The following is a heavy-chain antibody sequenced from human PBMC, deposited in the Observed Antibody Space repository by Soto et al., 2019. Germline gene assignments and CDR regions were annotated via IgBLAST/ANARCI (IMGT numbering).Heavy chain of an antibody. CDR2: ISSSSSTI. CDR1: GCPFSSYS. J-gene: IGHJ4*02. Sequence: GGSLKLSCAASGCPFSSYSMSWVRQAPGKGLEWVSYISSSSSTIYYADSVKGRFTISRDNAKNSLYLQMNSLRVEDTAVYYYARKFHYDSGTYLFDVDYSGQGTLVTVSS. V-gene: IGHV3-48*01. CDR3: ARKFHYDSGTYLFDVDY. D-gene: IGHD3-10*01.